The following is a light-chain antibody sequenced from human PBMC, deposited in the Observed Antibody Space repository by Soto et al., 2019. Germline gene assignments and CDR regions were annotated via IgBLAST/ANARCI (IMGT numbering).Light chain of an antibody. J-gene: IGKJ5*01. CDR1: QSVSSY. V-gene: IGKV3-11*01. CDR3: QQRSNWPPIT. Sequence: ILLTQSPATLSLSPGERGTVSCRASQSVSSYLAWYQQKPGQDPRLLIYDASNRATGIPARFSGSGSGTDFTLVISSLEPEDFAVYYCQQRSNWPPITFGQGTRLEIK. CDR2: DAS.